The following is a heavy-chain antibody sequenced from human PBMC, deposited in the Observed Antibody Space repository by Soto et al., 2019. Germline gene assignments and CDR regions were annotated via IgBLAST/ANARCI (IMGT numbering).Heavy chain of an antibody. V-gene: IGHV3-21*01. Sequence: GGSLRLSCAASGFTFSSYSMNWVRQAPGKGLEWVSSISSSSSYIYYADSVKGRFTISRDNAKNSLYLQMNSLRAEDTAVYYCARVHSSSWNNMEWFDPWGQGTLVTVSS. CDR1: GFTFSSYS. J-gene: IGHJ5*02. D-gene: IGHD6-13*01. CDR2: ISSSSSYI. CDR3: ARVHSSSWNNMEWFDP.